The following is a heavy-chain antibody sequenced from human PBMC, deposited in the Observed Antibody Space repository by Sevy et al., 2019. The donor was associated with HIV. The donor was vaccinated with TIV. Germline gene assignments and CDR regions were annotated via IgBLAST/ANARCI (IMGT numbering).Heavy chain of an antibody. J-gene: IGHJ4*02. V-gene: IGHV3-23*01. D-gene: IGHD3-22*01. CDR1: RFTLRSYA. CDR2: ISGSGVCT. CDR3: ARDVRYDSSGYFDY. Sequence: GGSLRLSCAASRFTLRSYAMSWVRQAPGKGLEWVSAISGSGVCTYYADSVKGRFTISRDNSKNTLYLQMNSLRAEDTAVYYCARDVRYDSSGYFDYWGQGILVTVSS.